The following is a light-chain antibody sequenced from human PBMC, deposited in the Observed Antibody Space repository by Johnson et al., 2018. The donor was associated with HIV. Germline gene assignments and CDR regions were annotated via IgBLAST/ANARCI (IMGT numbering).Light chain of an antibody. V-gene: IGLV1-51*02. CDR3: GTWDSSLSAYV. J-gene: IGLJ1*01. CDR2: ENN. Sequence: QSVLTQSPSVSAAPGQKVTISCSGSSSNIGNNYVSWYQQLPGTAPKLLIFENNKRPSGIPDRFSGSKSGTSATLGITGLQTGDEGDYYCGTWDSSLSAYVFGTGTKVTVL. CDR1: SSNIGNNY.